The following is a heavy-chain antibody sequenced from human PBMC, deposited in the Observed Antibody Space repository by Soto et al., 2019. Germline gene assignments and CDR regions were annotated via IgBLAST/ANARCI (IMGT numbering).Heavy chain of an antibody. CDR3: ARDLSITMVRGVIITPGY. V-gene: IGHV1-3*01. D-gene: IGHD3-10*01. J-gene: IGHJ4*02. CDR1: GYTFTSYA. CDR2: INAGNGNT. Sequence: QVQLVQSGAEVKKPGASVKVSCKASGYTFTSYAMHWVRQAPGQMLEWMGWINAGNGNTKYSQKFQGRVTITRDTSASTAYMELSSLRSEDTAVYYCARDLSITMVRGVIITPGYWGQGTLVTVSS.